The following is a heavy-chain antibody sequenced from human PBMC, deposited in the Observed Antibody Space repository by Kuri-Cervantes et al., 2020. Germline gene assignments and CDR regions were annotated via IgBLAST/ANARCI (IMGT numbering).Heavy chain of an antibody. J-gene: IGHJ3*02. Sequence: GESLKISCAVSGYTLTSYYMHWVRQAPGQGLEWMGIINPSGGSTSYAQKFQGRVTMTRDTSTSTVYMELSSLRSEDTAVYYCARDSQGGAFDIWGQGTMVTVSS. CDR1: GYTLTSYY. CDR2: INPSGGST. V-gene: IGHV1-46*01. CDR3: ARDSQGGAFDI. D-gene: IGHD1-26*01.